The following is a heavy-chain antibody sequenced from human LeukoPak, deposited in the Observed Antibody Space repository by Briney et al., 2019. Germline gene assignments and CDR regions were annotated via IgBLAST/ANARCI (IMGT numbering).Heavy chain of an antibody. D-gene: IGHD3/OR15-3a*01. J-gene: IGHJ5*02. Sequence: SVKVSCKASGGTFSSYAISWVRQAPGQGLEWMGGIIPIFGTANYAQKFQGRVTITADESTSTAYMELSSLRSEDTAVHYCARSLQFELDFQTYNWFDPWGQGTLVTVSS. V-gene: IGHV1-69*13. CDR2: IIPIFGTA. CDR1: GGTFSSYA. CDR3: ARSLQFELDFQTYNWFDP.